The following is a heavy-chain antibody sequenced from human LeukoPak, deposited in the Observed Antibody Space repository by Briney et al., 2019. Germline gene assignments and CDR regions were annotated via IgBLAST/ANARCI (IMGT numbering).Heavy chain of an antibody. CDR2: INHSRST. J-gene: IGHJ4*02. D-gene: IGHD6-13*01. V-gene: IGHV4-34*01. CDR3: ARVNRAAGTPIDY. Sequence: SETLSLTCAVYGGSFSGYYWSWLRQPPGKGLEWIGEINHSRSTNHNPSLKSRVTISVDTSKNQFSLKLSSVTAADTAVYYCARVNRAAGTPIDYWGQGTLVTVSS. CDR1: GGSFSGYY.